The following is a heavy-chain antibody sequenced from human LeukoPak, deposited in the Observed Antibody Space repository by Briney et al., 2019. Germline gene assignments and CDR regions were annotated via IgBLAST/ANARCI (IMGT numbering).Heavy chain of an antibody. CDR2: ISSSSYI. D-gene: IGHD6-19*01. Sequence: GGSLRLSCAASGFTFSSYSMNWVRQAPGKGLEWVSSISSSSYIYYADSVKGRFTISRDNAKNSLYLQMNSLRAEDTAVYYCASHFLSIAVAEDYWGQGTLVTVSS. J-gene: IGHJ4*02. V-gene: IGHV3-21*01. CDR3: ASHFLSIAVAEDY. CDR1: GFTFSSYS.